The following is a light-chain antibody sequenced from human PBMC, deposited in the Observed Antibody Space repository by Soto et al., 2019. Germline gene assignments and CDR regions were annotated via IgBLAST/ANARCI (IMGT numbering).Light chain of an antibody. CDR2: LNSDGSH. Sequence: QLVLTQSPSASASLGASVKLTCTLSSGHSNYAIAWHQQQPEKGPRYLMKLNSDGSHNKGAGIPDRFSGSSSGAERYLTISGLQSEDEADYYCQTWGTGIHVVFGGGTKLTVL. CDR1: SGHSNYA. CDR3: QTWGTGIHVV. J-gene: IGLJ2*01. V-gene: IGLV4-69*01.